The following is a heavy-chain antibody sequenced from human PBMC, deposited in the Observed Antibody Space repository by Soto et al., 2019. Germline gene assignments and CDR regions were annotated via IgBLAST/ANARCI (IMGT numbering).Heavy chain of an antibody. CDR1: GGSFSGYY. V-gene: IGHV4-34*01. J-gene: IGHJ6*03. CDR3: ATSRAAMVRGPYYMDV. CDR2: INHSGST. Sequence: SETLSLTCAVDGGSFSGYYWSWIRQPPGKGLEWLGEINHSGSTNYNPSLKSRVTISVDTSKNQFSLKLSSVTAADTAVYYCATSRAAMVRGPYYMDVWGKGTTVTVSS. D-gene: IGHD3-10*01.